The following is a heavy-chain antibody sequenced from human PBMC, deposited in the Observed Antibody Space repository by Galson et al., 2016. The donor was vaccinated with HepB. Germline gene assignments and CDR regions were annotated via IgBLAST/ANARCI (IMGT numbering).Heavy chain of an antibody. Sequence: SLRLSCAGYGFTFDDYTLHWVRQAPGRGLEWVSSISWNGSTIYYADSVKGRFTISRDNAKKSLSLQMNSLRSEDTALYYCVKANEKGDNGLDDWGQGTTVTVSS. V-gene: IGHV3-9*01. J-gene: IGHJ6*02. CDR3: VKANEKGDNGLDD. CDR1: GFTFDDYT. CDR2: ISWNGSTI. D-gene: IGHD3-9*01.